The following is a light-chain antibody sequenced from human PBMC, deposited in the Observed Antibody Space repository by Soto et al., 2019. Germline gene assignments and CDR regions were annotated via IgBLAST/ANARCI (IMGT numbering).Light chain of an antibody. CDR1: QSVSSY. J-gene: IGKJ1*01. Sequence: EIVLTQSLATLSLSPGERATLSGRASQSVSSYLAWYQQRPGQAPRLLIYGASTRATGVPTRFSGSGSGTEFTLTISSLQSEDLAVYHCQQYNKWPQTFGQGTMVDI. V-gene: IGKV3-15*01. CDR2: GAS. CDR3: QQYNKWPQT.